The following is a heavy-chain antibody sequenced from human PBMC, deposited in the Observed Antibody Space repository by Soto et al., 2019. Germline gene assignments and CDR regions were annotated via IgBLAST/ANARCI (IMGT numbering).Heavy chain of an antibody. CDR3: SRTAGWEKQRRFDP. D-gene: IGHD1-26*01. V-gene: IGHV4-38-2*01. Sequence: SETLSLTCVVSGYSISSGYYWGWIRQPPGKGLDWIASFYHSENTYYNPSLKSRVTISVDTSKNQFSLKLKSVTAADTAVYYCSRTAGWEKQRRFDPWGPGTLFTFSS. J-gene: IGHJ5*02. CDR2: FYHSENT. CDR1: GYSISSGYY.